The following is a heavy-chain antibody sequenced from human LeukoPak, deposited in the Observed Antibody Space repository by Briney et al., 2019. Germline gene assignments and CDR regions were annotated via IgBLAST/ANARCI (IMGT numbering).Heavy chain of an antibody. J-gene: IGHJ4*02. CDR3: ASSWGSSWYLDY. CDR1: GFTVSSNY. V-gene: IGHV3-53*01. CDR2: IYSGGST. D-gene: IGHD6-13*01. Sequence: GGSLRLSCAASGFTVSSNYMSWVRQAPGKGLEWVSVIYSGGSTYYADSVKGRFTISRDNSKNTLYLQMNSLRAEDTAVYYCASSWGSSWYLDYWGQGTLVTVSS.